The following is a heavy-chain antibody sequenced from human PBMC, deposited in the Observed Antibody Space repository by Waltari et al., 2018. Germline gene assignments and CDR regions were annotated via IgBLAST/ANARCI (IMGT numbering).Heavy chain of an antibody. V-gene: IGHV1-69*01. D-gene: IGHD2-2*01. CDR1: GGTFSSYA. Sequence: QVQLVQSGAEVKKPGSSVKVSCKASGGTFSSYAISWVRQAPGQGLEWMGGIIPIFGTANYAQKFQGRVTITADESTSTAYMELSSLRSEDTAVYYCARGLYRVVPAAAVSYYYYYGMDVWGQGTTVTVSS. CDR3: ARGLYRVVPAAAVSYYYYYGMDV. CDR2: IIPIFGTA. J-gene: IGHJ6*02.